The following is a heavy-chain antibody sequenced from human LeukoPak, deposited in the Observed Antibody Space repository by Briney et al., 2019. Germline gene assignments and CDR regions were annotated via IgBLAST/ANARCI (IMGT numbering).Heavy chain of an antibody. V-gene: IGHV4-61*02. D-gene: IGHD6-13*01. J-gene: IGHJ4*02. Sequence: KPSQTLSLTCTVSGGSISSGSYYWSWIRQPAGKGLEWIGRIYTSGSTNYNSSLKSRVTISVDTSKNQFSLKLSSVTAADTAVYYCARHGPSWSDDYWGQGTLVTVSS. CDR1: GGSISSGSYY. CDR3: ARHGPSWSDDY. CDR2: IYTSGST.